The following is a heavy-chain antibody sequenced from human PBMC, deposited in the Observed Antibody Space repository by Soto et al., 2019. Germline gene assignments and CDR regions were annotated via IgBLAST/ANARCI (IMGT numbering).Heavy chain of an antibody. V-gene: IGHV3-49*03. CDR2: IRSKAYGGTT. Sequence: GGSLRLSCTASGFTFGDYAMSWFRQAPGKGLEWVGFIRSKAYGGTTEYAASVKGRFTISRDDSKSIAYLQMNSLKTEDTAVYYCTRDSSDSPSIDAFDIWGQGTMVTVSS. CDR1: GFTFGDYA. J-gene: IGHJ3*02. D-gene: IGHD6-6*01. CDR3: TRDSSDSPSIDAFDI.